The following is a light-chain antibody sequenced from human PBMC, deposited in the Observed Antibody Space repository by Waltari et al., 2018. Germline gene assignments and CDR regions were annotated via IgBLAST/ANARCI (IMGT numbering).Light chain of an antibody. V-gene: IGKV3-20*01. CDR1: QSIGRY. CDR2: AAS. CDR3: QNHERLPAT. J-gene: IGKJ1*01. Sequence: VVLTQSPRTLSLSPGERATLSCRASQSIGRYLVWYQQRPGQAPRLLISAASTMATDIPDRFSGSGSGTDFTLTISRLEPEDFAVYYCQNHERLPATFGQGTKVEIK.